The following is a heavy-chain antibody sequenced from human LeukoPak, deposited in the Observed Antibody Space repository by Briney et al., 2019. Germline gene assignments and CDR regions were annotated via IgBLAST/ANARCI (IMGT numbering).Heavy chain of an antibody. V-gene: IGHV4-34*01. CDR2: INHSGST. CDR1: GGSFSGYY. J-gene: IGHJ3*02. Sequence: NPSETLSLTCAVYGGSFSGYYWSWIRQPPGKGLEWIGEINHSGSTNYNPSLKSRVTISVDTSKNQFSLKLSSVTAADTAVYYCARDWKSWSYEAFDIWGQGTMVTVSS. D-gene: IGHD1-1*01. CDR3: ARDWKSWSYEAFDI.